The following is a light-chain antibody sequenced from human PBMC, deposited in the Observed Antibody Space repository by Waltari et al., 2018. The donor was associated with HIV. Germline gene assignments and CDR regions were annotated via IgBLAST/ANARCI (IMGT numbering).Light chain of an antibody. CDR2: DVF. CDR3: SSYTTTNTII. CDR1: SSAIGAYEY. V-gene: IGLV2-14*03. Sequence: QSALTQPASVSGSPGQSITISCTGTSSAIGAYEYVSWYRQHPDKAPQLLIYDVFYRPSGVSHRFXGSKSGXTASLTISGLQAEDEAVYSCSSYTTTNTIIFGGGTKLTVL. J-gene: IGLJ2*01.